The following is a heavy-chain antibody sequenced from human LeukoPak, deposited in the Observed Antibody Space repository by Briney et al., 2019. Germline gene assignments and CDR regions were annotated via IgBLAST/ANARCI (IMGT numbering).Heavy chain of an antibody. CDR1: GFTFSGSW. Sequence: GGSLRLSCAVSGFTFSGSWMTWVRQASGEGLEWVANIKEDGSVKNYIDSVKGRFTISRDNAKNSVFLQMNSLRAEDTAVYFCARDRAFFAFDIWGQGTMVTVSS. CDR2: IKEDGSVK. CDR3: ARDRAFFAFDI. V-gene: IGHV3-7*01. D-gene: IGHD5-24*01. J-gene: IGHJ3*02.